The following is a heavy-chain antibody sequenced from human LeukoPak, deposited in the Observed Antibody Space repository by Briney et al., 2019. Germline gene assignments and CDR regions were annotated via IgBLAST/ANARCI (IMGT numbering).Heavy chain of an antibody. CDR1: GGTFSSNA. V-gene: IGHV1-69*04. Sequence: ASVKVACKASGGTFSSNAISWVRQAPEQGLEWMGRIIPILGIANYAQKFQGRVTITADRSTSTAYMELSSLRSEDTAVYYCARGKGHDSSGYFTPKYYGMDVWGQGTTVTVSS. CDR2: IIPILGIA. CDR3: ARGKGHDSSGYFTPKYYGMDV. J-gene: IGHJ6*02. D-gene: IGHD3-22*01.